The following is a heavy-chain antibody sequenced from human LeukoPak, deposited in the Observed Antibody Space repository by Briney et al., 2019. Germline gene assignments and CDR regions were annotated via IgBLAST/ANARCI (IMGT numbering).Heavy chain of an antibody. Sequence: VNVSCKACGGTHSRYVISGVGQAAGRGVAGVGGVFHIFSTANYAQKSQGRVTITTAESTSTDYMDLSSLRSEATAAYYCARGYCSSTKCFLDYWGQGTLVTVSS. CDR1: GGTHSRYV. CDR3: ARGYCSSTKCFLDY. J-gene: IGHJ4*02. D-gene: IGHD2-2*01. V-gene: IGHV1-69*05. CDR2: VFHIFSTA.